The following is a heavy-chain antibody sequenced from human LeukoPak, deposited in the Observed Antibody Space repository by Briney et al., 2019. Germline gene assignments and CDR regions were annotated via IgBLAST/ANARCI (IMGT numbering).Heavy chain of an antibody. CDR1: GFTFSSYW. Sequence: GGSLRLSCTASGFTFSSYWMSWVRQSPGKGLEWVANIKQDGSEKDYVDSVKGRFTISRDNAKNSLYLQMNSLRAEDTAVYYCAKYCGGDCYGMDVWGQGTTVTVSS. CDR2: IKQDGSEK. D-gene: IGHD2-21*01. CDR3: AKYCGGDCYGMDV. J-gene: IGHJ6*02. V-gene: IGHV3-7*01.